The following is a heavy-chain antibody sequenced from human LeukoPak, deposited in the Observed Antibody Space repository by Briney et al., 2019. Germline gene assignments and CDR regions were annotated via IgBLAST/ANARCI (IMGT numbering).Heavy chain of an antibody. CDR2: ISGSGGST. CDR3: AKALVNRYYYYMDV. V-gene: IGHV3-23*01. CDR1: GFTFRSYA. Sequence: GGSLRLSCAASGFTFRSYAMSWVRQAPGKGLEWVSAISGSGGSTYYADSVKGRFTISRDNSKNTLYLQMNSLRAEDTAVYYCAKALVNRYYYYMDVWGKGTTVTVSS. D-gene: IGHD6-13*01. J-gene: IGHJ6*03.